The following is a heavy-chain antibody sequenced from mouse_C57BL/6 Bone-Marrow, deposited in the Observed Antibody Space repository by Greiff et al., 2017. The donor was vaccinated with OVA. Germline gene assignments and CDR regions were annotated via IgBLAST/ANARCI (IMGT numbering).Heavy chain of an antibody. CDR1: GFTFSDFY. CDR3: ASIYYGYDGNAMDY. Sequence: EVQLVESGGGLVQSGRSLRLSCATSGFTFSDFYMEWVRQAPGKGLEWIAASRNKANDYTTEYSASVKGRFIVSRDTSQSILYLQMNALRAEDTAIYYCASIYYGYDGNAMDYWGQGTSVTVSS. CDR2: SRNKANDYTT. D-gene: IGHD2-2*01. V-gene: IGHV7-1*01. J-gene: IGHJ4*01.